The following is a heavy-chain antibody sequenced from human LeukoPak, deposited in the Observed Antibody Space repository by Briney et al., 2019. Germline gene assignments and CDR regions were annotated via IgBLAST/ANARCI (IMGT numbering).Heavy chain of an antibody. CDR1: GYSFTTYW. J-gene: IGHJ3*02. D-gene: IGHD1-26*01. CDR2: IYPDDSDT. Sequence: GESLKISCKGSGYSFTTYWIGWVRPMPGKGLEWMGIIYPDDSDTRYSPSFQGQVTISADKSISTAYLQWKSLRASDTAMYYCVRRIGSYYDQAFDMWGQGTMVIVSS. V-gene: IGHV5-51*01. CDR3: VRRIGSYYDQAFDM.